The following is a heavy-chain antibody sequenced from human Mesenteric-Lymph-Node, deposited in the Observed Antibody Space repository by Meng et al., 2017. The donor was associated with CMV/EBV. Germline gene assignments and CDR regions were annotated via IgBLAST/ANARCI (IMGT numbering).Heavy chain of an antibody. V-gene: IGHV4-34*02. D-gene: IGHD4-23*01. CDR3: ARHQRWLKTEGGFNY. CDR1: CWTFCGCY. Sequence: QVHLSQCGSEVLNPSVILLLPCSVSCWTFCGCYWSCSEHLSGRGLECTGEINHSGSSNYYPDRKSRIPFSVGPSKNQLSLTMSSFTAADTAVYSCARHQRWLKTEGGFNYWGQGTLVTVSS. CDR2: INHSGSS. J-gene: IGHJ4*02.